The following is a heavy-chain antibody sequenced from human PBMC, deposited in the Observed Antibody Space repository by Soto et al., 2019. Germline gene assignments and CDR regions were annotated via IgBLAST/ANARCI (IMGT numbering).Heavy chain of an antibody. CDR1: DYTFNTYG. CDR3: ARDRHIASGGANWFDT. V-gene: IGHV1-18*01. J-gene: IGHJ5*01. D-gene: IGHD3-10*01. CDR2: ISTYNGNT. Sequence: QVQLVQSGAEVKKPGASVKVSCKAYDYTFNTYGITWVRQAPGQGLEWMGWISTYNGNTNDAHKFRGRVTMTTDTSTSTAYMELRSLRSDDTAVYYCARDRHIASGGANWFDTWGHGTLVTVSS.